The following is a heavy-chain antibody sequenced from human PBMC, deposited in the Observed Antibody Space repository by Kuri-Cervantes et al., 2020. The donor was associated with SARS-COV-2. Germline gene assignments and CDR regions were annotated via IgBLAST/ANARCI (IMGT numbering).Heavy chain of an antibody. D-gene: IGHD5-12*01. J-gene: IGHJ4*02. V-gene: IGHV4-30-4*02. CDR1: GDSISSGAYY. CDR2: IYYSGTT. CDR3: ARELISGYLYFLDY. Sequence: SETLSLTCTVSGDSISSGAYYWSWIRQPPGKGLEWIGFIYYSGTTSYNPSLKSRVTMSVDTSKNQFSLKLSSVTAADTAVYYCARELISGYLYFLDYWGRGTLVTVSS.